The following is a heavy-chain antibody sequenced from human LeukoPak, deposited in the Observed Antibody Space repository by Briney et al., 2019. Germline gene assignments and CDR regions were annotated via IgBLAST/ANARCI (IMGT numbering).Heavy chain of an antibody. V-gene: IGHV3-21*04. CDR1: GFTFSRNN. D-gene: IGHD3-10*01. J-gene: IGHJ4*02. CDR2: ISTSSSYI. CDR3: ARGLRTYYYGSGSYYNDY. Sequence: GGSLRLSCAASGFTFSRNNMNWVRQAPGKGLEWVSSISTSSSYIYYADSVKGRFTISRDNARNSLYLQMNSLRSDDTAVYYCARGLRTYYYGSGSYYNDYWGQGTLVTVSS.